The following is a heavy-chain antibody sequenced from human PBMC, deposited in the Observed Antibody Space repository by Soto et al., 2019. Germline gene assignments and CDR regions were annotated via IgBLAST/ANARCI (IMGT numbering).Heavy chain of an antibody. D-gene: IGHD6-19*01. J-gene: IGHJ4*02. Sequence: WGSLRLSCAASGFTFSSYGMHWVRQAPGKGLEWVAVIWYDGSNKYYADSVKGRFTISRDNSKNTLYLQMNSLRAEDTAVYYCARGLYSSGWFFDYWGQGTLVTVSS. CDR3: ARGLYSSGWFFDY. CDR2: IWYDGSNK. V-gene: IGHV3-33*01. CDR1: GFTFSSYG.